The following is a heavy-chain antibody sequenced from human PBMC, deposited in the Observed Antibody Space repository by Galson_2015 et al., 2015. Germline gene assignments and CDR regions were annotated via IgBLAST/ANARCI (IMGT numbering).Heavy chain of an antibody. CDR3: ARCLVVVPAAIEEEGWFDP. Sequence: QSGAEVKKPGESLQIPCTGSGSSFTSYWIGWVRQMPGKGLEWMGIIYPGDSDTRYSPSFQGQVTISADKSISTAYLQWSSLKASDTAMYYCARCLVVVPAAIEEEGWFDPWGQGTLVTVSS. CDR1: GSSFTSYW. D-gene: IGHD2-2*01. CDR2: IYPGDSDT. J-gene: IGHJ5*02. V-gene: IGHV5-51*01.